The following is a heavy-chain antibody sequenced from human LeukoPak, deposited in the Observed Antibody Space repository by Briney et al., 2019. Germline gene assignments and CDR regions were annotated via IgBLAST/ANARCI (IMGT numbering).Heavy chain of an antibody. J-gene: IGHJ6*01. CDR1: GFTFSCYG. V-gene: IGHV3-23*01. CDR2: ISGSGSTT. D-gene: IGHD3-10*01. CDR3: ARGRDASGIYYGMDV. Sequence: PGGSLRLSCAPSGFTFSCYGMRWVRQAPGKGLEWVAVISGSGSTTYYADSVKDRFTISRDSSKNTLYLQMNSLRAEDTAIYYCARGRDASGIYYGMDVWGQGTTVTVSS.